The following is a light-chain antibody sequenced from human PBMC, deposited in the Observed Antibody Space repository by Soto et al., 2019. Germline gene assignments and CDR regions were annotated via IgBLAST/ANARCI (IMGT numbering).Light chain of an antibody. J-gene: IGKJ3*01. Sequence: EIVMTQSPGTLSVSTGEGATLSCRASQSVDSNLAWYQQKPGQAPRLLIYGASTRATGIPDRFSGSGSGTDFTLTISRVAPEDFAVYYCQQYGRSPVTFGPGTKVDIK. CDR3: QQYGRSPVT. V-gene: IGKV3-20*01. CDR2: GAS. CDR1: QSVDSN.